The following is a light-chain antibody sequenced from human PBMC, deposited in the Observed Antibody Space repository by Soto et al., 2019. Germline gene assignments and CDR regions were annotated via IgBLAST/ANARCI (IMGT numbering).Light chain of an antibody. J-gene: IGLJ2*01. CDR1: SSNIGAGYD. V-gene: IGLV1-40*01. CDR2: ANS. Sequence: QLVLTQPPSVSGAPGQRVTLSCSGSSSNIGAGYDVHWYQQLPGTAPKLLIYANSNRPSGVPERFSGSKSGTSASLAITGLQAEDEADYYCQSYDSSLSGSVFGGGTKLTVL. CDR3: QSYDSSLSGSV.